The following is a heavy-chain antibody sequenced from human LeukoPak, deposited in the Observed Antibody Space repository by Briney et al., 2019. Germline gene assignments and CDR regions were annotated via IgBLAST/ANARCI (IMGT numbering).Heavy chain of an antibody. Sequence: GGSLRLSCAASGFTFSTYAMNWVRQAPGKGLEWVSTISGSGSSTYYADSVKGRFTLSRDNSKNTLYLQMNSLRAEDTAVYYCARDPIITMVRGVIISPRSNWFDPWGQGTLVTVSS. CDR2: ISGSGSST. CDR3: ARDPIITMVRGVIISPRSNWFDP. V-gene: IGHV3-23*01. CDR1: GFTFSTYA. D-gene: IGHD3-10*01. J-gene: IGHJ5*02.